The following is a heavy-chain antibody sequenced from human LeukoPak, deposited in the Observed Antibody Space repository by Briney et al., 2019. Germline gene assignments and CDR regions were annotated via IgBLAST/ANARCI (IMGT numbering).Heavy chain of an antibody. J-gene: IGHJ4*02. V-gene: IGHV4-34*01. Sequence: SETLSLTCAVYGGSFSGHYWSWIRQPPGKGLEWIGEINHSGSTNYNPSLKSRVTISVDTSKNQFSLKLSSVTAADTAVYYCARERAHLRFLGRLYFDYWGQGTLVTVSS. CDR1: GGSFSGHY. CDR3: ARERAHLRFLGRLYFDY. D-gene: IGHD3-3*01. CDR2: INHSGST.